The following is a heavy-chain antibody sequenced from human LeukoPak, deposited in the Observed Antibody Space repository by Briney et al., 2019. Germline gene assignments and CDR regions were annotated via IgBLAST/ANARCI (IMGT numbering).Heavy chain of an antibody. CDR3: AGYYDSSGYRYFDY. J-gene: IGHJ4*02. CDR2: ISGSGGST. V-gene: IGHV3-23*01. Sequence: GGSLRLSCAASGFTFSSYAMSWVRQAPGKGLEWVSAISGSGGSTYYADSVKGRFTISRDNSKNTLYLQMNSLRAEDTAVYYCAGYYDSSGYRYFDYWGQGTLVTVSS. CDR1: GFTFSSYA. D-gene: IGHD3-22*01.